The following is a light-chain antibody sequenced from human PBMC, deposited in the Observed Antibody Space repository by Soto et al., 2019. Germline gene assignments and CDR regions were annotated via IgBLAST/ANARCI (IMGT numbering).Light chain of an antibody. J-gene: IGKJ2*01. V-gene: IGKV2D-29*01. CDR1: QSLMHSDEKTL. Sequence: DIAMTQTPFSLFVTPGQTASISCKSSQSLMHSDEKTLLYLYLQRPGQPPQIIMYEVSNRFSGVPNRFSGSGSWTNFTLTISRVEAEDVGVYYCMQSTHLPYTFGQGTKLEI. CDR3: MQSTHLPYT. CDR2: EVS.